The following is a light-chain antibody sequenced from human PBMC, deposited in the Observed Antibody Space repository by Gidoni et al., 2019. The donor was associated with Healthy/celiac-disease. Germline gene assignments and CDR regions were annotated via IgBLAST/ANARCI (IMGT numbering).Light chain of an antibody. CDR3: QSYDSSLSGPYVV. J-gene: IGLJ2*01. Sequence: QSVLKQPPSVSGAPGQRVTITCTGSSSNIGAGYDVHWYQQLPGTAPKLLIYGYSNRASGVTDRFSGSKSGTSASLAITVLQAEDEADYYCQSYDSSLSGPYVVFGGGTKLTVL. CDR1: SSNIGAGYD. CDR2: GYS. V-gene: IGLV1-40*01.